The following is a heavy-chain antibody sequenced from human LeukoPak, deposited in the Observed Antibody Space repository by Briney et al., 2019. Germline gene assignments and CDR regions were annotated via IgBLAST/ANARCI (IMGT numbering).Heavy chain of an antibody. D-gene: IGHD1-26*01. J-gene: IGHJ4*02. CDR1: GYTFTSYY. CDR2: INPSGGST. Sequence: ASVKVSCKASGYTFTSYYMHWVRQAPGQGLEWMGIINPSGGSTSYAQKFQGRVTMTRDTSTSTVYMELSSLRSEDTAVYYCARVLKAGGLLSYYFDYWGQGTLVTVSS. CDR3: ARVLKAGGLLSYYFDY. V-gene: IGHV1-46*01.